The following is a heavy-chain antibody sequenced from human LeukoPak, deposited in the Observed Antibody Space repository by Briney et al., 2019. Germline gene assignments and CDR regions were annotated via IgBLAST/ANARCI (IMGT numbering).Heavy chain of an antibody. Sequence: PGGSLRPSCAASGFTFSSYSMNWVRQAPGKGLEWVSYISSSSSTIYHADSVKGRFTISGDNAKNSLYLQMNSLRAEDTAVYYCARDKTGTYYYDSSGSFGVDYWGQGTLVTVSS. D-gene: IGHD3-22*01. CDR1: GFTFSSYS. J-gene: IGHJ4*02. V-gene: IGHV3-48*04. CDR2: ISSSSSTI. CDR3: ARDKTGTYYYDSSGSFGVDY.